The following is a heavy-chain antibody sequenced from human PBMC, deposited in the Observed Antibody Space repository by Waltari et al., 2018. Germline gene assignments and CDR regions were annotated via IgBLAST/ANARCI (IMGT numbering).Heavy chain of an antibody. CDR1: GFPFQYHS. D-gene: IGHD3-3*01. V-gene: IGHV3-48*01. J-gene: IGHJ5*01. CDR3: VRDRDSWSRMESPSKFDS. CDR2: ISYGDTI. Sequence: EVQLVESGGALVRPGQSLRLSCVTSGFPFQYHSMNWVRQAPGKGLEWNSDISYGDTIHYADSVKGRFTSSRDNVKKSVYLQMNSLRAEDTAVYYCVRDRDSWSRMESPSKFDSWGQGTLVTGSP.